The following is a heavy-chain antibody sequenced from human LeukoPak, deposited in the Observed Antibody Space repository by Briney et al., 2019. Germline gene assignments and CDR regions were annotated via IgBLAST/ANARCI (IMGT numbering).Heavy chain of an antibody. CDR2: ITSGGST. Sequence: PGGSLRLSCAASGFTFSTYSMSWVRRAPGKGLERVSTITSGGSTFYTDSVKGRFTISRDTSKNTVYLQMNSLRAEDTAVYYCAPDLRGSAWSLDDWGQGTLVTVSS. V-gene: IGHV3-23*01. CDR1: GFTFSTYS. J-gene: IGHJ4*02. CDR3: APDLRGSAWSLDD. D-gene: IGHD6-13*01.